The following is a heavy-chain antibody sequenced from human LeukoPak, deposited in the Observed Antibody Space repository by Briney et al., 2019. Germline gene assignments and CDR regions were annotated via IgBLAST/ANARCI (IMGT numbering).Heavy chain of an antibody. D-gene: IGHD3-16*02. J-gene: IGHJ6*02. CDR1: GGSISSYY. CDR2: IYTSGST. V-gene: IGHV4-4*07. CDR3: ARDLQLYPSYGMDV. Sequence: SETLSLTCTVSGGSISSYYWSWIRQPAGKGLEWIGRIYTSGSTNYNPSLKSRVIMSVDTSKNQFSLKLSSVTAADTAVYYCARDLQLYPSYGMDVWGQGTTVTVSS.